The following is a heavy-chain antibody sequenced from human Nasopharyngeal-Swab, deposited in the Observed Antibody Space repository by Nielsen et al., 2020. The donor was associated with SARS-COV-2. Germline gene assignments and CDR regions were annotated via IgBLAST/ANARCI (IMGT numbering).Heavy chain of an antibody. CDR1: GFTFSIYT. CDR3: AKDGVRLNGIDV. Sequence: GESLKISCGASGFTFSIYTMSWVRHAPGRGLEWVSAITGSGDATNYADSVRGRFTISRDNSKSTLYLQMNSLRAEDTAEYFCAKDGVRLNGIDVWGQGTTVTVSS. J-gene: IGHJ6*02. D-gene: IGHD3-16*01. CDR2: ITGSGDAT. V-gene: IGHV3-23*01.